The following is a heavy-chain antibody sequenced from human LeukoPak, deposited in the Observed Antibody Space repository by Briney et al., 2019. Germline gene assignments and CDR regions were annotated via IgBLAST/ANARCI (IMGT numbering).Heavy chain of an antibody. D-gene: IGHD5-24*01. Sequence: GGSLRLSCAASGFTFDDYAMHWVRQAPGRGLEGVSGMSWKSGSIGYADSVKGRFTISRDNAKNSLYLQMNSLRAEDMALYYCAKSVYRDGYIHDAFDIWGQGTMVTVSS. CDR2: MSWKSGSI. CDR1: GFTFDDYA. V-gene: IGHV3-9*03. J-gene: IGHJ3*02. CDR3: AKSVYRDGYIHDAFDI.